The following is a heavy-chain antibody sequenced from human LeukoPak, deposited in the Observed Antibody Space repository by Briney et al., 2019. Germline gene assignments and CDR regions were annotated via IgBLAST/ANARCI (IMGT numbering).Heavy chain of an antibody. Sequence: PSETLSLTCAVYGGSFSGYYWSWIRQPPGKGLEWIGEINHSGSTNYNPSLKSRVTISIDTSKNQFSLKLSSVTAADTAVYYCARYTSGWQLIGIDYWGQGTLVTVSS. D-gene: IGHD6-19*01. CDR2: INHSGST. V-gene: IGHV4-34*01. J-gene: IGHJ4*02. CDR1: GGSFSGYY. CDR3: ARYTSGWQLIGIDY.